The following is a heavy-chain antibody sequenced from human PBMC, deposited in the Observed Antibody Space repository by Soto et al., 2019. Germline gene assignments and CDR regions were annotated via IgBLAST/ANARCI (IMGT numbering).Heavy chain of an antibody. D-gene: IGHD2-15*01. J-gene: IGHJ5*02. CDR1: GFTFGIYS. Sequence: EVQLVESGGGLVQRGGSLRLSCAASGFTFGIYSMNWVRQAPGKGLEWNSYINGSSSTMYYADSVKGRFIISRDNADNSLYLQMNSLRDADTAVYYCARGDRFRCSGDRCFSDGLFLSWGQGTLVTVSS. V-gene: IGHV3-48*02. CDR2: INGSSSTM. CDR3: ARGDRFRCSGDRCFSDGLFLS.